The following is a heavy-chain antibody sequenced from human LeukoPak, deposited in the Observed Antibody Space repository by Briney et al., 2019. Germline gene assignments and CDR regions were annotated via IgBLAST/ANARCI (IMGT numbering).Heavy chain of an antibody. J-gene: IGHJ6*02. CDR3: AKGDSYYDFCLDV. CDR1: GFTFRIFA. Sequence: PGGSLRLSCAASGFTFRIFAMTSVRLSPGQGLEWVSSVSGSGAKTYYADSLKGRFTTSRDNAKNMLYLQMNSLRSEATAVYYCAKGDSYYDFCLDVWGQGTTVTVSS. D-gene: IGHD3-3*01. V-gene: IGHV3-23*01. CDR2: VSGSGAKT.